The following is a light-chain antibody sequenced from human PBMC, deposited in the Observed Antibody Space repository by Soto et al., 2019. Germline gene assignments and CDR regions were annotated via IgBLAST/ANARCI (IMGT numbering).Light chain of an antibody. CDR1: QSLSSN. V-gene: IGKV3-15*01. CDR3: QQYNNWPPWT. J-gene: IGKJ1*01. Sequence: EIVMTQSPATLSVSPGERATLSCRASQSLSSNLAWYQQKPGQAPRLLIYGASTRATGIPARFSGSGSGTELTLTISSLQSEDFAVYYCQQYNNWPPWTFGQGTKVEIK. CDR2: GAS.